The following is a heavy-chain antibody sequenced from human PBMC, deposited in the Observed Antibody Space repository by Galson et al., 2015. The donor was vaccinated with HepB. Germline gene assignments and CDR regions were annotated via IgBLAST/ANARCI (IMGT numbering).Heavy chain of an antibody. J-gene: IGHJ4*02. Sequence: ETLSLTCTVSGGSISSSSYYWGWIRQPPGKGLEWIGSIYYRGSTYYNSSLKSRVTISADTSKNQFSLKLSSVTAADTAVYYCARLAVQGKYYFDYWGQGTLATVSS. CDR1: GGSISSSSYY. CDR2: IYYRGST. V-gene: IGHV4-39*01. CDR3: ARLAVQGKYYFDY.